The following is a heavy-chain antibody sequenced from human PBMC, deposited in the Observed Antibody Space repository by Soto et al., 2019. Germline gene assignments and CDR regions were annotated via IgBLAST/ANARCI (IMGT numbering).Heavy chain of an antibody. Sequence: SETLSLTCTVSGGSISSYYWSWIRQPPGKGLEWIGYIYYSGSTNYNPSLKSRVTISVDTSKNQFSLKLSSVTAADTAVYYCARVPRIAVAGLYYYYYYMDVWGKGTTVTVSS. CDR3: ARVPRIAVAGLYYYYYYMDV. CDR1: GGSISSYY. D-gene: IGHD6-19*01. CDR2: IYYSGST. J-gene: IGHJ6*03. V-gene: IGHV4-59*01.